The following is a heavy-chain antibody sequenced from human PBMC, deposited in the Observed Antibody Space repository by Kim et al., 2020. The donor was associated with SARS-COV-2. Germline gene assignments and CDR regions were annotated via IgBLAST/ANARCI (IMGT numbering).Heavy chain of an antibody. D-gene: IGHD3-10*01. CDR2: IYYSGST. CDR1: GGSISSSSYY. V-gene: IGHV4-39*01. J-gene: IGHJ4*02. CDR3: ARQLWLGFPDY. Sequence: SETLSLTCTVSGGSISSSSYYWGWIRQPPGKGLEWIGSIYYSGSTYYNPSLKSRVTISVDTSKNQFSLKLSSVTAADTAVYYCARQLWLGFPDYWGQGTLVTVSS.